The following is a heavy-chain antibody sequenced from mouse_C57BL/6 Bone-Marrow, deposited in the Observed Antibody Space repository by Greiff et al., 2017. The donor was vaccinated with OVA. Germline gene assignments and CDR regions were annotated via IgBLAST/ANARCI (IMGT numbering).Heavy chain of an antibody. Sequence: QVQLQQSGPELVKPGASVKISCKASGYAFSSSWMNWVKQRPGKGLEWIGRIYPGDGDTNYNGKFKGKATLTADKSSSTAYMQLSSLTSEDSAVYFGARRGVYYGNYDYFDYWGQGTTLTVSS. D-gene: IGHD2-1*01. J-gene: IGHJ2*01. V-gene: IGHV1-82*01. CDR1: GYAFSSSW. CDR2: IYPGDGDT. CDR3: ARRGVYYGNYDYFDY.